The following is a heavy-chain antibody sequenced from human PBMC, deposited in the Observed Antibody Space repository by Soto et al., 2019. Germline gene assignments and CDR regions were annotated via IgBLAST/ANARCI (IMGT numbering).Heavy chain of an antibody. CDR1: GGSFSGYY. D-gene: IGHD3-10*02. J-gene: IGHJ5*02. CDR3: ARGSGYYVRFDP. CDR2: INHSGST. Sequence: TSETLSLTCAVYGGSFSGYYWSWIRQPPGKGLEWIGEINHSGSTNYNPSLKSRVTISVDTSKNQFSLKLSSVTAADTAVYYCARGSGYYVRFDPWGQGTLVTVSS. V-gene: IGHV4-34*01.